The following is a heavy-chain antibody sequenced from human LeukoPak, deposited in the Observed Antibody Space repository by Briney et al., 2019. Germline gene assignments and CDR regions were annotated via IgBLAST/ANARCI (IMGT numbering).Heavy chain of an antibody. J-gene: IGHJ4*02. V-gene: IGHV1-18*01. Sequence: ASVKDSCKASVYTYTSYGISGVRPAPGQGLEWMGWISAYNGNTNYAQKLQGRGTMTTDTSTSTAYMELRSPRSDDTAVYYCAREKLPLFGLLFVPYYFYYWGQGTLDTVSS. CDR2: ISAYNGNT. CDR3: AREKLPLFGLLFVPYYFYY. CDR1: VYTYTSYG. D-gene: IGHD2-21*02.